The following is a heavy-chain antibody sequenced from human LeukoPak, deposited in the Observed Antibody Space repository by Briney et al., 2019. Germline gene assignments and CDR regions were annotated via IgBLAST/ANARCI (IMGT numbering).Heavy chain of an antibody. CDR3: ATLSLYTGYDDDY. D-gene: IGHD5-12*01. Sequence: SVKVSCKASGGTFISYAISWVRQAPGQGLEWMGGIIPIFGTANYAQKFQGRVTITADEYTSTAYMELSSLSSEATAVYYCATLSLYTGYDDDYWGQGTLVTVSS. J-gene: IGHJ4*02. CDR1: GGTFISYA. V-gene: IGHV1-69*13. CDR2: IIPIFGTA.